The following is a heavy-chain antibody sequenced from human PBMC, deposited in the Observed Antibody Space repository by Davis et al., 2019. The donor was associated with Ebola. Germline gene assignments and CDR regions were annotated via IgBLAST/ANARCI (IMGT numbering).Heavy chain of an antibody. CDR2: IYHSGST. J-gene: IGHJ2*01. Sequence: PSETLSLTCTVSGYSISSGYFWGWIRQPPGKGLEWIGLIYHSGSTYYNPSLKSRLTMSVDTSKNQLSLKMSSVTAADTAIYYCARIPYNYYGSHYYWYFDFWGRGTLVTVSS. D-gene: IGHD3-10*01. V-gene: IGHV4-38-2*02. CDR3: ARIPYNYYGSHYYWYFDF. CDR1: GYSISSGYF.